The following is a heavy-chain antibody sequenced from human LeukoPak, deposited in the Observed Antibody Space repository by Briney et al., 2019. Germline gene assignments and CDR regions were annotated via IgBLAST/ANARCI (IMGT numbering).Heavy chain of an antibody. CDR1: GGSISGNY. D-gene: IGHD6-6*01. J-gene: IGHJ4*02. CDR3: AGVSSSAAPNAFDY. V-gene: IGHV4-59*01. Sequence: SETLSLTCAVSGGSISGNYWSWMRQPPGGGLEWSGYIFYSGRTNYNHSLKSRVTMSVETYKNQCSLQLSSVSAADTAVYYCAGVSSSAAPNAFDYSGQGTLVTVSS. CDR2: IFYSGRT.